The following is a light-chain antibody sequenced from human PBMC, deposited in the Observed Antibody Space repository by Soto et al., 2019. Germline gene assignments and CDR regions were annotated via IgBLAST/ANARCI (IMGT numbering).Light chain of an antibody. Sequence: QSVLTQPPSASGSPGQSVTISCTGTRNDVGYYNHVSWYQHHPGKAPKLLIYEVNQRPSGVPDRFSGSKSGNTASLTVSGLQAEDEADYYCCSHASWNTFYAFGTGRKVTVL. J-gene: IGLJ1*01. CDR3: CSHASWNTFYA. CDR1: RNDVGYYNH. V-gene: IGLV2-8*01. CDR2: EVN.